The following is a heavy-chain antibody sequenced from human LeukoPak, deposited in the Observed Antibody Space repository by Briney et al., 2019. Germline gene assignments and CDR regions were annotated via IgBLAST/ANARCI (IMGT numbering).Heavy chain of an antibody. D-gene: IGHD1-7*01. V-gene: IGHV1-8*01. CDR3: ARVGGSSNWNYDDAFGI. CDR2: MNPNSGNT. J-gene: IGHJ3*02. Sequence: ASVKVSCKASGYTFTSYDINWVRQATGQGLEWMGWMNPNSGNTGYAQKFQGRVTMTRNTSISTAYMELSSLRSEDTAVYYCARVGGSSNWNYDDAFGIWGQGTMVTVSS. CDR1: GYTFTSYD.